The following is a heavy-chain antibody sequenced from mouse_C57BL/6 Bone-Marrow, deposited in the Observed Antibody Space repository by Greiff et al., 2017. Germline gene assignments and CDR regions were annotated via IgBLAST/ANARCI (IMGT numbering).Heavy chain of an antibody. CDR3: ARGGYGNPFAY. CDR2: IDPSDSYA. V-gene: IGHV1-69*01. CDR1: GYTFTSYW. Sequence: QVQLQQPGAELVMPGASVRLSCKASGYTFTSYWMHWVKQRPGQGLEWIGEIDPSDSYANSNQKFKGKSTLTVDKSSSTAYMPLSSLTSEDSAFYYCARGGYGNPFAYWGQGTLVTVSA. J-gene: IGHJ3*01. D-gene: IGHD2-1*01.